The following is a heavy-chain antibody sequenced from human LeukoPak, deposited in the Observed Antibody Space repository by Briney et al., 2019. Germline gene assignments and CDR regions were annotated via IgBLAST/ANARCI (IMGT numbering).Heavy chain of an antibody. Sequence: SETLSLTCTVSGGSISSYYWSWIRQPPGKGLEWIGLIYYSGNTKYNPSLKSRVTISVDTSKNQFSLKLSSVTAADTAVYYCAGSYCSGSSCYWLDAFDIWGQGTMVTVSS. V-gene: IGHV4-59*01. CDR1: GGSISSYY. J-gene: IGHJ3*02. CDR2: IYYSGNT. D-gene: IGHD2-2*01. CDR3: AGSYCSGSSCYWLDAFDI.